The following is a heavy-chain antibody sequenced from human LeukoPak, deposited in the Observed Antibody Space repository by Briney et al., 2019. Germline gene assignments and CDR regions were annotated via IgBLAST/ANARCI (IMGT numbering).Heavy chain of an antibody. Sequence: GGSLRLSCAVSGFTFSISAMTWVRQAPGKGLEWVSLINYSGANAYYADSVRGRFTISRDNSKDMLYLQMNSLRAEDTAIYYCARDIELSTWGQGTMVSV. CDR1: GFTFSISA. J-gene: IGHJ3*01. D-gene: IGHD5-18*01. CDR3: ARDIELST. CDR2: INYSGANA. V-gene: IGHV3-23*01.